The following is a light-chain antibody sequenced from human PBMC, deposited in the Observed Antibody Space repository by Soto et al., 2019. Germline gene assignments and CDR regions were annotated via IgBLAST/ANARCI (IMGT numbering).Light chain of an antibody. J-gene: IGLJ3*02. V-gene: IGLV1-40*01. CDR2: ANN. CDR3: QSYDTSLSAWV. CDR1: SSNIGAPYD. Sequence: QSALTQPPSVSGAPGQRVTISCTGTSSNIGAPYDVHWYQQLPGTAPKLLIYANNNRPSVVPDRFSGSKSGTSASLAITGLQAEDEADYYCQSYDTSLSAWVFGGGTKLTVL.